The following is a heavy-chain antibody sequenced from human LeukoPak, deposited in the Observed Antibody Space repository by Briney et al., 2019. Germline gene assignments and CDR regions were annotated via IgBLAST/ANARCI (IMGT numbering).Heavy chain of an antibody. J-gene: IGHJ4*02. V-gene: IGHV4-34*01. CDR1: GGSFSGYY. CDR3: ARGVCSGGGCYGLFNY. Sequence: SETLSLTCAVYGGSFSGYYWSWIRQPPGKGVEWIGEINHSGSTNYNPPLKSRVTISVDTSKNQFSLKLSSVTAADTAVYYCARGVCSGGGCYGLFNYWGQGTLVTVSS. D-gene: IGHD2-15*01. CDR2: INHSGST.